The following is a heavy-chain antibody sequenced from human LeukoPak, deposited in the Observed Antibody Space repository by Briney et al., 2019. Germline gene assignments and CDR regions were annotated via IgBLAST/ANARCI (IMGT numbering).Heavy chain of an antibody. CDR3: ARVTYYDSLYYFDY. D-gene: IGHD5-12*01. CDR2: INWNGGGT. Sequence: GGSLRLSRVASGFTFDDYGLSWVRQAPGKGLEWVSGINWNGGGTGYADSVKGRFTISRDNAKNSLYLQMNSLRAEDTALYYCARVTYYDSLYYFDYWGQGTLVTVSS. J-gene: IGHJ4*02. CDR1: GFTFDDYG. V-gene: IGHV3-20*04.